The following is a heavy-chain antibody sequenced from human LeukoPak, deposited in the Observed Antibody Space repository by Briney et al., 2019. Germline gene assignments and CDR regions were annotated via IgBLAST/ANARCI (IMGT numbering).Heavy chain of an antibody. J-gene: IGHJ3*02. CDR1: GGSINSYY. D-gene: IGHD3-10*01. V-gene: IGHV4-59*08. Sequence: SSETLSLTCTVSGGSINSYYWSWIRQPPGKGLEWIGYIYYSGSTNYNPSLKSRVTISVDTSKNQFSLKLSSVTAADTAVYYCARHTPIGYGSGSSPNGAFDIWGQGTMVTVSS. CDR2: IYYSGST. CDR3: ARHTPIGYGSGSSPNGAFDI.